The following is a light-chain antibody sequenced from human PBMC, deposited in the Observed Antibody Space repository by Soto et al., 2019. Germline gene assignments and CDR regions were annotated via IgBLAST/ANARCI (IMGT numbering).Light chain of an antibody. CDR2: GAS. CDR3: QHYGSSTRT. J-gene: IGKJ1*01. Sequence: ELVLTQSPATLSLSPGDTATLSCRATQSVSSGYLAWYQQKPGQAPRLLISGASSRATGIPDRFSGIGSGADFTLTITRLEPEDFAVYYCQHYGSSTRTFGQGTKVEI. CDR1: QSVSSGY. V-gene: IGKV3-20*01.